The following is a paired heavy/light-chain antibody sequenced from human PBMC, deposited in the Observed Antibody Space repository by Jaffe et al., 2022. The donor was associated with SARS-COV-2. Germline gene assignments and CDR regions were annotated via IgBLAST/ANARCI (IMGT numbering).Heavy chain of an antibody. V-gene: IGHV5-51*01. CDR2: ISPGDSDT. D-gene: IGHD4-17*01. CDR1: GYSFTSYW. J-gene: IGHJ4*02. CDR3: VRQTTVTTEGFVDY. Sequence: EVQLVQSGAEVKKPGEALKISCKGTGYSFTSYWIGWVRQVPGKGLDWMGIISPGDSDTRYSPSFQGQVTLSVDKSVTTAYLQWSSLKASDTAMYYCVRQTTVTTEGFVDYWGQGTLVSVSS.
Light chain of an antibody. V-gene: IGKV2-40*01. CDR3: MQGIEFPFT. Sequence: DIVMTQTPLSLPVTPGEPASISCRSSQSLLDSDDGSTYLDWYLQKPGQSPQLLIYRLSYRASGVPDRFSGSGSGTDFTLKISRVEAEDVGVYYCMQGIEFPFTFGPGTKVDIK. J-gene: IGKJ3*01. CDR2: RLS. CDR1: QSLLDSDDGSTY.